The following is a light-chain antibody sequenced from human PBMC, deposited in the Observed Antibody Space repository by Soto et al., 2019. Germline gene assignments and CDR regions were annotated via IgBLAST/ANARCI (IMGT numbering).Light chain of an antibody. CDR3: QQYGSSPVT. CDR1: QSVTSNF. V-gene: IGKV3-20*01. J-gene: IGKJ1*01. Sequence: EIVLTQSPGTLSLSPGERTTLSCRASQSVTSNFLAWYQQNPGQAPRLLIYGASSRATGIPDRFSGSGSGTGFILTISRLEPEDSAVYYCQQYGSSPVTFGQGTKVEIK. CDR2: GAS.